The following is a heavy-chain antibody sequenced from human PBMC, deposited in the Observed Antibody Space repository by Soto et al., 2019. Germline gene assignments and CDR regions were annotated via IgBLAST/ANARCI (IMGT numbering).Heavy chain of an antibody. Sequence: QVQVVESGGGVVQPGRSLRLSCEASGFTFSTYGMHWVRQAPGKGLEWLASISYDGSHKYYGDSVKGRFAISRDNSKNSLDLQMNRLRVEDTAVYYCAKEEWPGPDYWGRGTLVTVSS. CDR1: GFTFSTYG. D-gene: IGHD3-3*01. CDR3: AKEEWPGPDY. V-gene: IGHV3-30*18. J-gene: IGHJ4*02. CDR2: ISYDGSHK.